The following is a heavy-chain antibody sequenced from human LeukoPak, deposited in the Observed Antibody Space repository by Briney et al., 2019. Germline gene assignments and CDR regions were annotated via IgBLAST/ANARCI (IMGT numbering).Heavy chain of an antibody. CDR3: ARDSRLSSGWYNY. J-gene: IGHJ4*02. Sequence: ASVMVSCKASGGTFSSYAISWVLQAPGQGLEWMGRIIPIFGTANYAQKVQGRVTITTDESTSTAYMELSSLRSEDTAVYYCARDSRLSSGWYNYWGQGTLVTVSS. V-gene: IGHV1-69*05. D-gene: IGHD6-19*01. CDR1: GGTFSSYA. CDR2: IIPIFGTA.